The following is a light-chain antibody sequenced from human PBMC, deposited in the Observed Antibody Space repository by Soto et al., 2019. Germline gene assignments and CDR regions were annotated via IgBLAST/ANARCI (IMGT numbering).Light chain of an antibody. Sequence: EIVMTQSPATLSVSPGERATLSCRASQSVSSNLAWYQQKPGQAPRLLIYGASTRATGIPARFSGSGSGTESTLTISSLRSEDFAVYYVQQNKKGPLTFGGGTKVEIK. CDR2: GAS. CDR1: QSVSSN. V-gene: IGKV3D-15*01. J-gene: IGKJ4*01. CDR3: QQNKKGPLT.